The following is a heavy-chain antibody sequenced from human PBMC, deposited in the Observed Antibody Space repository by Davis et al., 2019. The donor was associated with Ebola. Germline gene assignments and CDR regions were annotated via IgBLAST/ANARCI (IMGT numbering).Heavy chain of an antibody. CDR2: ISYDGSNK. Sequence: GESLKISCAASGFTFSSYAMSWVRQAPGKGLEWVAVISYDGSNKYYADSVKGRFTISRDNSKNTLYLQMNSLRAEDTAVYYCAKEGQQLVHPPLFDYWGQGTLVTVSS. CDR1: GFTFSSYA. J-gene: IGHJ4*02. V-gene: IGHV3-30*18. CDR3: AKEGQQLVHPPLFDY. D-gene: IGHD6-13*01.